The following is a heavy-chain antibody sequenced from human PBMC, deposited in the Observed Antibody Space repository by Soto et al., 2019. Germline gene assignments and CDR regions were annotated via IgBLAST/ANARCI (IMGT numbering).Heavy chain of an antibody. J-gene: IGHJ4*02. V-gene: IGHV3-23*01. CDR3: AKDPPNLLTGYFHATEFGS. Sequence: EVQLLDSGGGLVQPGGSLRLSCAASGFSFSVSGMSWVRQSPGKGLEWVSSISGSGSSTYYADSVKGRFTISRDNSKNTLSLQMSSLRAEDTALSFGAKDPPNLLTGYFHATEFGSWGQGALVTVSS. D-gene: IGHD3-9*01. CDR1: GFSFSVSG. CDR2: ISGSGSST.